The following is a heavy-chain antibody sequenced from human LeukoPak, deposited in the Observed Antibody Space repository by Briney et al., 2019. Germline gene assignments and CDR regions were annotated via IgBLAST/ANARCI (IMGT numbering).Heavy chain of an antibody. Sequence: ASVKVSCKASGGTFSSYAISWVRQAPGQGLEWMGGIIPIFGTANYAQKFQGRVTITADESTSTAYMELSSLRSDDTAVYYCAREYYDFWSGYYFYNWFDPWGQGTLVTVSS. J-gene: IGHJ5*02. CDR3: AREYYDFWSGYYFYNWFDP. CDR1: GGTFSSYA. D-gene: IGHD3-3*01. CDR2: IIPIFGTA. V-gene: IGHV1-69*13.